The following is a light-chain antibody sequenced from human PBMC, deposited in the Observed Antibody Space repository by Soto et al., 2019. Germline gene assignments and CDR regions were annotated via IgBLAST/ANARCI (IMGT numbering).Light chain of an antibody. CDR2: GAF. J-gene: IGKJ3*01. Sequence: IQLTQSPFSLSASIGDRVSITCRASQDIKTYVAWYQQKPGKAPKLLIYGAFTLQSGVPSRFNGSGSGTDFTLTISRLQPEDFATYYCQQLNNYPPFTFGPGTTVDLE. CDR1: QDIKTY. CDR3: QQLNNYPPFT. V-gene: IGKV1-9*01.